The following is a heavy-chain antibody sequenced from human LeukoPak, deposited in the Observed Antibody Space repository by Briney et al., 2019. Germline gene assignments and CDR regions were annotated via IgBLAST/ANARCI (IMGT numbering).Heavy chain of an antibody. CDR1: VFTFSSFE. CDR3: ARDYRSRDYYYGMDV. Sequence: PGGSLRLSCTASVFTFSSFEMNWVRQAPGKGLEWVSYISTSGSVKFYADSVKGRFTISRDNAKNSLYLQMNSLRAEDTAVYYCARDYRSRDYYYGMDVWGQGTTVTVSS. CDR2: ISTSGSVK. V-gene: IGHV3-48*03. D-gene: IGHD3-16*02. J-gene: IGHJ6*02.